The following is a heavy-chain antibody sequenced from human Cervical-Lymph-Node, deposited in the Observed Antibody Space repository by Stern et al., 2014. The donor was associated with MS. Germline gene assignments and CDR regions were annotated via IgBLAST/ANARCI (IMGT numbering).Heavy chain of an antibody. CDR2: INPSGGST. V-gene: IGHV1-46*01. CDR1: GYTFTSYY. J-gene: IGHJ6*02. CDR3: AREVAGHRLGMMDV. D-gene: IGHD6-19*01. Sequence: MQLVESGAEVKTSGASVKVSCKASGYTFTSYYMHWFRQPPGQGLARLGIINPSGGSTSHAQKFQGRVTMTRDTSTSTVYMELSSLRSEDTAVYYCAREVAGHRLGMMDVWGQGTTVTVSS.